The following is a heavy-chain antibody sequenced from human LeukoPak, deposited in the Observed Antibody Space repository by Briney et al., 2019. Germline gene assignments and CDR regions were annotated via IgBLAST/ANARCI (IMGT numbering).Heavy chain of an antibody. CDR3: ARGGGKRLVDY. V-gene: IGHV4-34*01. CDR2: INHSGST. CDR1: GGSFSGYY. Sequence: SETLSLTCAVYGGSFSGYYWSWIRQPPGKGLAWIGEINHSGSTNYNPSLKSRVTISVDTSKNQFSLKLSSVTAADTAVYYCARGGGKRLVDYWGQGTLVTVSS. J-gene: IGHJ4*02. D-gene: IGHD3-16*01.